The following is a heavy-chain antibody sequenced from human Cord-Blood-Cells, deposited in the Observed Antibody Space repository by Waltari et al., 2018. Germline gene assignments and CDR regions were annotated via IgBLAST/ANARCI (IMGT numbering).Heavy chain of an antibody. D-gene: IGHD3-3*01. CDR2: IKQDGSEK. CDR3: ARDLAGSWSGYYDY. V-gene: IGHV3-7*01. CDR1: GFTFSSYW. Sequence: EVQLVESGGGLVQPGGSLRLSCAASGFTFSSYWMSWVRQAPGKGLEWVANIKQDGSEKYYVDSVKGRFTISRDNAKNSLYLQMNSLRAEDTAVYYCARDLAGSWSGYYDYWGQGTLVTVSS. J-gene: IGHJ4*02.